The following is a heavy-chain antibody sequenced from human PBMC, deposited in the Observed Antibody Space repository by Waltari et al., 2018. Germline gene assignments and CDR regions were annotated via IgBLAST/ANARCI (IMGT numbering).Heavy chain of an antibody. V-gene: IGHV1-69*13. D-gene: IGHD3-22*01. CDR1: GGTFESYA. CDR2: VTPLFGTT. Sequence: QAQLVQSGAEVRRPGSSVNVSCKASGGTFESYAITWIRQAPGQGLEWMGRVTPLFGTTNYAQKFQGRVTINADKSTSTAYMELSSLRSEDTTVYYCAREIIVVSDATIEDDNKLLDHWGQGTLVTVSS. CDR3: AREIIVVSDATIEDDNKLLDH. J-gene: IGHJ4*02.